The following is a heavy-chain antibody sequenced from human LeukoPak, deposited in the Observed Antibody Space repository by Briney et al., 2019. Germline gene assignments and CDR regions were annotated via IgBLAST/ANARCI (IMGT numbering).Heavy chain of an antibody. CDR3: ARGEGYYYYYMDV. J-gene: IGHJ6*03. V-gene: IGHV1-18*01. CDR2: ISVANGET. CDR1: GYTFNSYG. Sequence: ASVKVSCKASGYTFNSYGISWVRQAPGQGLEWMGWISVANGETDSAQKFRGGVTMTTDTSTNTAYMELRSLTSDDTAVYYCARGEGYYYYYMDVWGKGTTVTVSS.